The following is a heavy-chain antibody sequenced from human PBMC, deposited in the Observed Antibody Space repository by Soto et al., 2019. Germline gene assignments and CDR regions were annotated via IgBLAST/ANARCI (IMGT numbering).Heavy chain of an antibody. D-gene: IGHD2-15*01. J-gene: IGHJ4*02. CDR2: IDWADDK. V-gene: IGHV2-70*13. Sequence: SGPTLVNPTETLTLTCTFSGFSLNTGGICVSWIRQPPGKALEWLGLIDWADDKDYRTSLKTRLTISKDSSKNQVVLTMTNMDPVDTATYYCARSLSVAASSGFDFWGQGILVTVSS. CDR1: GFSLNTGGIC. CDR3: ARSLSVAASSGFDF.